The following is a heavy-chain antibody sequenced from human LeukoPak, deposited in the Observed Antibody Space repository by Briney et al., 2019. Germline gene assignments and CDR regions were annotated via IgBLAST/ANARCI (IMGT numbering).Heavy chain of an antibody. CDR1: GGSFSGYY. CDR2: INHSGST. D-gene: IGHD3-22*01. CDR3: ARENTYYYDSSGYLDY. J-gene: IGHJ4*02. V-gene: IGHV4-34*01. Sequence: SETLSLTCAVYGGSFSGYYWSWIRQPPGKGLEWIGEINHSGSTNYNPSLKSRVTISVDTSKNQFSLKLSSVTAADTAVYYCARENTYYYDSSGYLDYWGQGTLVTVSS.